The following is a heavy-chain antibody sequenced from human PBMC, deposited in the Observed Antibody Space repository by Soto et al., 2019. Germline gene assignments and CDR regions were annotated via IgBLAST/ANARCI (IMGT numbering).Heavy chain of an antibody. CDR3: AKDSEIETMWLRLGPLDY. V-gene: IGHV3-23*01. J-gene: IGHJ4*02. Sequence: GGSLRLSCAASGFTFSSYAMSWVRQAPGKGLEWVSAISGSGGSTYYADSVKGRFTISRDNSKNTLYLQMNSLRAEDTAVYYCAKDSEIETMWLRLGPLDYWGQGTLVTVSS. CDR2: ISGSGGST. D-gene: IGHD5-12*01. CDR1: GFTFSSYA.